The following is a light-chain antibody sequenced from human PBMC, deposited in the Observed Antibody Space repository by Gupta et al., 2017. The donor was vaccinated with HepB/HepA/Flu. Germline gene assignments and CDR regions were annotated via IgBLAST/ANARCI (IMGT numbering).Light chain of an antibody. J-gene: IGLJ2*01. CDR3: QAGDSSTAVV. CDR2: QDS. Sequence: SYALTQPPSVSVSPGQTASITCSGDKLGDKYACWSQQKPGQSPVLVIYQDSKRPSGIPGRFSGSDAGNTATLTISGTQAMEEADYYCQAGDSSTAVVFGGGTKLTVL. V-gene: IGLV3-1*01. CDR1: KLGDKY.